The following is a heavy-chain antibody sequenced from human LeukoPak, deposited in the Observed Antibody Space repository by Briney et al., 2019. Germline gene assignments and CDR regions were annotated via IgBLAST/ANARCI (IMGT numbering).Heavy chain of an antibody. CDR1: GGTFSSYA. Sequence: SVKVSCKASGGTFSSYAISWVRQAPGQGLEWMGGIIPIFGTANYAQKFQGRVTITADESTSTAYMELSSLRSEDTAVYYCARDRCSSTSCFPYYYYYMDVWGKGTTVTVSS. V-gene: IGHV1-69*13. CDR2: IIPIFGTA. J-gene: IGHJ6*03. D-gene: IGHD2-2*01. CDR3: ARDRCSSTSCFPYYYYYMDV.